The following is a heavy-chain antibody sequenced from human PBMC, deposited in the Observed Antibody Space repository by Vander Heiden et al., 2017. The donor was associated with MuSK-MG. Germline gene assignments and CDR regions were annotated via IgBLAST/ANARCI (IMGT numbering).Heavy chain of an antibody. CDR1: GFPFSNAR. CDR3: TTNPDHYDSSGRRGSY. CDR2: IKSKTDGGTT. V-gene: IGHV3-15*01. Sequence: EVQLVESGGGSVKPGGSLRLSCAASGFPFSNARVSWVRQAPGKGLEWVGRIKSKTDGGTTDYAAPVKGRFTISRDDSKNTLYLKMNSMKTEETAVYYCTTNPDHYDSSGRRGSYWGQGTLVTVSS. J-gene: IGHJ4*02. D-gene: IGHD3-22*01.